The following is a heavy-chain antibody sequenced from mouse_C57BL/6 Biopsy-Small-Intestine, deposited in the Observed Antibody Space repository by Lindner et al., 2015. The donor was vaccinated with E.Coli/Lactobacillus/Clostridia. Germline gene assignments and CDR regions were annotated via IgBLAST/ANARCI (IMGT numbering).Heavy chain of an antibody. J-gene: IGHJ2*01. CDR3: ARSYYDYLDY. CDR1: GYSFTGYY. D-gene: IGHD2-4*01. Sequence: VQLQESGPELVKPGASVKISCKASGYSFTGYYMNWVKQSPEKSLEWIGEINPSTGATTYNQRFKAKPTLTVDKSSNTAYMQLKSLTSEDSAVYYCARSYYDYLDYWGQGTTLTVSS. V-gene: IGHV1-42*01. CDR2: INPSTGAT.